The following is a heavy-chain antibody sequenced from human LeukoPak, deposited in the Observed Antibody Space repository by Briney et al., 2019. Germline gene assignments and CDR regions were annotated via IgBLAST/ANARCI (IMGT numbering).Heavy chain of an antibody. Sequence: GASVKVSCKASGGTFSSYAISWVRQAPGQGLEWMGWISAYNGNTNYAQKLQGRVTMTTDTSTSTAYMELRSLRSDDTAVYYCARAGGRYFDWLERGRFGYWGQGTLVTVSS. D-gene: IGHD3-9*01. V-gene: IGHV1-18*01. CDR3: ARAGGRYFDWLERGRFGY. CDR2: ISAYNGNT. CDR1: GGTFSSYA. J-gene: IGHJ4*02.